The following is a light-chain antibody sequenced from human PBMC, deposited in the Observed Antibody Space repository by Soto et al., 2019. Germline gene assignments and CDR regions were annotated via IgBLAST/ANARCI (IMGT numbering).Light chain of an antibody. Sequence: DIQMTQSPSTLSASVGDRVTITCRASQSISSWLAWYQQKPGKAPKLLIYKAYSLESGVPSRFSGSGSGTEFTLTISRLQPDDFATYYCQQYNSYSPWTFGQGTKVEIK. V-gene: IGKV1-5*03. CDR1: QSISSW. CDR3: QQYNSYSPWT. J-gene: IGKJ1*01. CDR2: KAY.